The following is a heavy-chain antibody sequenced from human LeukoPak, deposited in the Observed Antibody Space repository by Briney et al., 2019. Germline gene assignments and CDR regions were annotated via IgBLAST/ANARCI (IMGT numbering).Heavy chain of an antibody. J-gene: IGHJ5*02. D-gene: IGHD6-19*01. CDR3: ARGRSPPDWFDP. CDR1: GGSISRNNYY. CDR2: FYYSGST. V-gene: IGHV4-39*02. Sequence: SSETLSLTCTVSGGSISRNNYYWAWIRQLPGKGLEWIGTFYYSGSTHCNPSLKRRVTMSGDTSENQFSLKLSSVTAADTAVYYCARGRSPPDWFDPWGQGTLVTVSS.